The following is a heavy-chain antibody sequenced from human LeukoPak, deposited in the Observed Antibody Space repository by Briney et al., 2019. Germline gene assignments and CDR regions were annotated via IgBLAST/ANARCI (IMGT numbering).Heavy chain of an antibody. Sequence: GGSLRLSCAASGFTFSSYDMHWVRQATGKGLEWVSAIGTAGDTYYPGSVKGRFTISRENAKNSLYLQMNSLRAGDTAVYYCGRGSVWYGAFDIWGQGTMVTVSS. CDR1: GFTFSSYD. D-gene: IGHD6-19*01. CDR3: GRGSVWYGAFDI. CDR2: IGTAGDT. V-gene: IGHV3-13*01. J-gene: IGHJ3*02.